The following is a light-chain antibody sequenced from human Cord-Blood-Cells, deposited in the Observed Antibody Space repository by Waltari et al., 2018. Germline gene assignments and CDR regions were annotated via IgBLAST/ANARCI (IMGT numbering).Light chain of an antibody. V-gene: IGKV1-39*01. CDR3: QQSYSTPIT. Sequence: IQMTQSPSSLSASVGDRVTIICRASQSISSYLNWYQQKPGKAPKLLIYAASSLQSGVPSRFSGSGSGTDFTLTINSLQPEDFATYYGQQSYSTPITCGQGIRLEIK. CDR1: QSISSY. CDR2: AAS. J-gene: IGKJ5*01.